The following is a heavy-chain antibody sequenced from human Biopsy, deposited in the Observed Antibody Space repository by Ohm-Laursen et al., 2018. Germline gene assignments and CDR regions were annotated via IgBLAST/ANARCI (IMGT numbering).Heavy chain of an antibody. CDR1: GGSVSSNVAY. J-gene: IGHJ5*02. V-gene: IGHV4-39*01. Sequence: SETLSLTCTVSGGSVSSNVAYWAWIRQPPGKGLESIGSIFYSGITYYNPSLQSRVTMSVDTSKNQFSLNLTSVTAADTVVYYCARHPTGFWFDPWGQGTLVIVSS. CDR2: IFYSGIT. CDR3: ARHPTGFWFDP.